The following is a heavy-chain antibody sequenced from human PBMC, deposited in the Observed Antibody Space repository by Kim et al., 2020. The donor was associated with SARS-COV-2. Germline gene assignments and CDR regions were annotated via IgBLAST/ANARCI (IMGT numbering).Heavy chain of an antibody. CDR1: GFTFSIYA. J-gene: IGHJ4*01. Sequence: GGSLRLSCAASGFTFSIYAMSWVRQAPGKGLECVSGISGSGGSTFYADSVKGRFTISRDNSKNTVYLQMNSLRAEDTAVYYCATARYGASNYCSHGSL. V-gene: IGHV3-23*01. D-gene: IGHD4-17*01. CDR2: ISGSGGST. CDR3: ATARYGASNY.